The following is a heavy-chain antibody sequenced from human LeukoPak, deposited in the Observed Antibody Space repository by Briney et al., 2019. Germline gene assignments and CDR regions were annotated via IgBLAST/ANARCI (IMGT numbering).Heavy chain of an antibody. CDR3: ARDLNPDHIVVVTALYYFDY. CDR2: ISYDGSNK. CDR1: GFTFSSYA. Sequence: GGSLRLSCAASGFTFSSYAMHWVRQAPGKGLEWVAVISYDGSNKYYADSVKGRFTISRDNSKNTLYLQMNSLRAEDTAVYYCARDLNPDHIVVVTALYYFDYWGQGTLVTVSS. D-gene: IGHD2-21*02. J-gene: IGHJ4*02. V-gene: IGHV3-30*04.